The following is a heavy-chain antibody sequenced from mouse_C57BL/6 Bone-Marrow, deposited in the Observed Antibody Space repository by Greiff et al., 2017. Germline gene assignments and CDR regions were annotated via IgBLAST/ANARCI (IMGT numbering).Heavy chain of an antibody. CDR1: GFTFSDYY. V-gene: IGHV5-12*01. Sequence: EVKLMESGGGLVQPGGSLKLSCAASGFTFSDYYMYWVRQTPEKRLEWVAYISNGGGSTYYPDTVKGRVTISRDNAKNTLYLQMSRLKYEDTSMYYCARPLLLRYTWFAYWGQGTLVTVSA. CDR2: ISNGGGST. CDR3: ARPLLLRYTWFAY. D-gene: IGHD1-1*01. J-gene: IGHJ3*01.